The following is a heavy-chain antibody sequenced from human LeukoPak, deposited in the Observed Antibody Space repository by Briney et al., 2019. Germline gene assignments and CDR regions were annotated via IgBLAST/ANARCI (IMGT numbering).Heavy chain of an antibody. CDR1: GYTFTGYY. J-gene: IGHJ3*02. CDR2: INPNSGGT. Sequence: AASVKVSCKASGYTFTGYYMHWVRQAPGQGLGWMGWINPNSGGTNYAQKFQGRVTMTRDTSISTAYMELSRLRSDDTAVSYCARVGYCSSTSCIRDAFDIWGQGTMVTVSS. CDR3: ARVGYCSSTSCIRDAFDI. D-gene: IGHD2-2*01. V-gene: IGHV1-2*02.